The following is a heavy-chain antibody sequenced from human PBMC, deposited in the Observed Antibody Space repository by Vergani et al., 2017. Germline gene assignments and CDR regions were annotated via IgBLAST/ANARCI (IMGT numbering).Heavy chain of an antibody. J-gene: IGHJ4*01. CDR2: INSDGRT. CDR3: TRSECSGTTCYGHYFDL. Sequence: VELLESGGGLAQPGGSLRVSCSASGFRVTTYYMSWVRQAPGKGLEWVSVINSDGRTSYAESVRGRFKISRDTSRNAVYLQMNILRVEDTGVYYCTRSECSGTTCYGHYFDLWGHGILVTVAS. CDR1: GFRVTTYY. V-gene: IGHV3-66*02. D-gene: IGHD2-15*01.